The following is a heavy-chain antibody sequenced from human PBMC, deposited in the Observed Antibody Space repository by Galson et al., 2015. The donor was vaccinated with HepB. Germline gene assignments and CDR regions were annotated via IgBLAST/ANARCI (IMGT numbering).Heavy chain of an antibody. CDR2: FDPEDGET. V-gene: IGHV1-24*01. CDR3: ATGQYYYDSSTGAFDI. Sequence: QSGAEVKKPGASVKVSCKVSGYTLTELSMHWVRQAPGKGLEWMGGFDPEDGETIYAQKFQGRVTMTEDTSTDTAYMELSSLRSEDTAVYYCATGQYYYDSSTGAFDIWGQGTMVTVSS. D-gene: IGHD3-22*01. CDR1: GYTLTELS. J-gene: IGHJ3*02.